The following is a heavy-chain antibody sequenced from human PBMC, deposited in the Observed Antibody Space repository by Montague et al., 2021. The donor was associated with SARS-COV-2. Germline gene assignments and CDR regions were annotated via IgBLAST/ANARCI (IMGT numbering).Heavy chain of an antibody. V-gene: IGHV4-59*01. Sequence: SETLSLTCTASGGSISSYYWSWIRQPAGKGLEWIGYIYYSGSTNXNPSLKSRVTISVDTSKNQFSLKLSSVTAADTAVYYCARDTEGYISSWYHDYWGQGTLVTVSS. D-gene: IGHD6-13*01. J-gene: IGHJ4*02. CDR3: ARDTEGYISSWYHDY. CDR1: GGSISSYY. CDR2: IYYSGST.